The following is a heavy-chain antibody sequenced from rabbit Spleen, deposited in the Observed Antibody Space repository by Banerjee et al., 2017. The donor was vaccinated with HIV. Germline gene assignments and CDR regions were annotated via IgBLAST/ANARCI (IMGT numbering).Heavy chain of an antibody. CDR2: IAGDSSGFT. CDR3: ARDTSSSFSSYGMDL. D-gene: IGHD1-1*01. CDR1: GFSFSSSDY. V-gene: IGHV1S40*01. J-gene: IGHJ6*01. Sequence: QSLEESGGDLVKPGASLTLTCTASGFSFSSSDYMCWVRQAPGKGLEWIACIAGDSSGFTYSATWAKGRFTISKTSSTTVTLQMTSLTVADTATYFCARDTSSSFSSYGMDLWGQGTLVTVS.